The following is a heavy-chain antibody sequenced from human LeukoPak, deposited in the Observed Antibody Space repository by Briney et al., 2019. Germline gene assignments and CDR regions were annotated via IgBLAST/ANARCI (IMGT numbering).Heavy chain of an antibody. CDR2: LYSNGNT. CDR3: WRAADH. Sequence: SESLSLTCSFSGGSIRGGGYYWGWVRQPPGKGLEWIASLYSNGNTFYNPSLKSRVTISEESSKSQFSLKLRTVTAADTAVYFCWRAADHWGQGILVTVSS. V-gene: IGHV4-39*01. J-gene: IGHJ4*02. CDR1: GGSIRGGGYY.